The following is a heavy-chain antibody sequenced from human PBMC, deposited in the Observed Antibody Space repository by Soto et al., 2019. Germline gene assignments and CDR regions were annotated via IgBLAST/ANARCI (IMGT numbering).Heavy chain of an antibody. CDR3: AHRHSGWYLFDS. V-gene: IGHV2-5*01. Sequence: QITLKESGTTLVRPTQTLTLTCTFSGFSLSTSGLGVGWIRQPPGKALEWLALIYWNDDKRYSPSLKAKLTNIKDTSKNQVVLTMTNMDPVDTATYYCAHRHSGWYLFDSWGQGTLVTVS. CDR1: GFSLSTSGLG. D-gene: IGHD6-19*01. CDR2: IYWNDDK. J-gene: IGHJ4*02.